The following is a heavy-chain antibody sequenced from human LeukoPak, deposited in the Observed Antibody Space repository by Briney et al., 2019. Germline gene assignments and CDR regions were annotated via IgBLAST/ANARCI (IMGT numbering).Heavy chain of an antibody. D-gene: IGHD3-3*01. CDR2: ISYDGSNK. V-gene: IGHV3-30*04. CDR1: GFTFSSYA. J-gene: IGHJ3*02. Sequence: GRSLRLSCAASGFTFSSYAMHWVRQAPGKGLEWVAVISYDGSNKYYADSVKGRFTISRDNSKNTLYLQMNSLRAEDTAVYYCARGDFWSGHDAFDIWGQGTMVTVSS. CDR3: ARGDFWSGHDAFDI.